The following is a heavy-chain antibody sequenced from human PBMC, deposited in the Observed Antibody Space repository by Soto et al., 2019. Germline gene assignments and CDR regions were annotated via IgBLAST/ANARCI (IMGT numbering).Heavy chain of an antibody. CDR3: TGEGSAPYYYYGMDA. J-gene: IGHJ6*02. D-gene: IGHD3-10*01. Sequence: GASVKVSCKASGYTFTTYGISWVRQAPGQGLEWLGWINTHNGNTNYAQNLQGRVIMTADTSTSTAYMELRSLRSDDTAIYYCTGEGSAPYYYYGMDAWGQGTTVTLSS. V-gene: IGHV1-18*01. CDR1: GYTFTTYG. CDR2: INTHNGNT.